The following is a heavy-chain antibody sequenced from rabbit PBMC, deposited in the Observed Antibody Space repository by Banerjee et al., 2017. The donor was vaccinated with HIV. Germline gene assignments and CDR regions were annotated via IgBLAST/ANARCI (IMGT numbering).Heavy chain of an antibody. V-gene: IGHV1S45*01. Sequence: QEQLEESGGDLVKPEGSLTLTCTASGFSFSSNYWICWVRQAPGKGLEWIACIDTASSGSTRYANWAKGRFTISKASSTTVTLQMTSLTGADTATYFCARANRYDDYVDLWGQGTLVTVS. D-gene: IGHD2-1*01. CDR2: IDTASSGST. CDR1: GFSFSSNYW. CDR3: ARANRYDDYVDL. J-gene: IGHJ4*01.